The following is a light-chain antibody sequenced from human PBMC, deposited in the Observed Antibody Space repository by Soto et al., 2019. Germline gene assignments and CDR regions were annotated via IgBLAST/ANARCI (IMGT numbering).Light chain of an antibody. CDR1: NSDVGGYNY. CDR2: DVD. Sequence: QSALTQPASISESPGQSITISCTGTNSDVGGYNYVSWYQQYPGKAPKLMIYDVDNRPSGVSYRFSGSKSGKTASLTISGLQAEDEADYYCSSYTTSSTVVFGGGTKLTVL. CDR3: SSYTTSSTVV. J-gene: IGLJ2*01. V-gene: IGLV2-14*01.